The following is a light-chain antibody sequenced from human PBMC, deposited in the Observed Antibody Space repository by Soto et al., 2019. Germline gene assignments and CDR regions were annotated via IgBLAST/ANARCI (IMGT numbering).Light chain of an antibody. CDR2: EVS. Sequence: QSVLTQPPSASGSPGQSVTISCTGTSSDVGAYKYVSWYQQYPGKAPKLMIYEVSKRPSGVPDRFSGSKSGNTASLTVSGLQAEDEADYYCTSYAGSNIWVFGGGTKLT. CDR3: TSYAGSNIWV. CDR1: SSDVGAYKY. V-gene: IGLV2-8*01. J-gene: IGLJ3*02.